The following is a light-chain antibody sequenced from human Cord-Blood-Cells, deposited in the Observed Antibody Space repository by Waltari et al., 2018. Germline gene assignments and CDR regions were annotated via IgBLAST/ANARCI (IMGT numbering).Light chain of an antibody. J-gene: IGLJ1*01. V-gene: IGLV3-19*01. CDR3: TSRDSSGNHRV. Sequence: SSELTQDPAVSVALGQTVRITCQGDSLRSYYASWYQQKPGQAPVPVIYGKNNRPSGNPDRFSGSSSGNTASLTITGAQAEDEADYYCTSRDSSGNHRVFGTGTKVTVL. CDR1: SLRSYY. CDR2: GKN.